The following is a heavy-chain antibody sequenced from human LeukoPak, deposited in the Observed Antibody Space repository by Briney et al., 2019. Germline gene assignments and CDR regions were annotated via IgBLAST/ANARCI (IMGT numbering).Heavy chain of an antibody. CDR3: ARGSRNHYDGSGYYHY. CDR2: IYSGGST. V-gene: IGHV3-66*01. J-gene: IGHJ4*02. D-gene: IGHD3-22*01. CDR1: GFTVSSNY. Sequence: GGSLRLSCAASGFTVSSNYMSWVRQAPGKGLEWVSVIYSGGSTYYADSVKGRFTISRDNSKNTLYLQMGSLRAEDMAVYYCARGSRNHYDGSGYYHYWGQGTLVTVSS.